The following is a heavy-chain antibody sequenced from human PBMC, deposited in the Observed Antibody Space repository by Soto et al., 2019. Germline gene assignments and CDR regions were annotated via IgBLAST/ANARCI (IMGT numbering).Heavy chain of an antibody. CDR1: GDSVANNGAA. Sequence: SQTLSLTCAISGDSVANNGAAGEWIRQSPTRGLEWLGRTYYRSKWYNEYTVSVKSRITINADTSKNQFSLQLSSVTPEDTAVYFCARMANSTFDFWGQGTLVTVSS. CDR2: TYYRSKWYN. J-gene: IGHJ4*02. V-gene: IGHV6-1*01. CDR3: ARMANSTFDF. D-gene: IGHD5-12*01.